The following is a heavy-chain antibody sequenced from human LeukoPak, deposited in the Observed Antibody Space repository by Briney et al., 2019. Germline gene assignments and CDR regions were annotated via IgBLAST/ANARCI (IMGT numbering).Heavy chain of an antibody. D-gene: IGHD3-22*01. CDR3: AKASAMIVVVSKHFDY. Sequence: GGSLRLSCAASGFPFSTYAMNWVRLAPGKGLEWVSAISGSGGSTYYADSVKGRFTIPRDHSKNTVYLQMNSQRADDTALYYCAKASAMIVVVSKHFDYWGQGTLVTVSS. V-gene: IGHV3-23*01. CDR2: ISGSGGST. CDR1: GFPFSTYA. J-gene: IGHJ4*02.